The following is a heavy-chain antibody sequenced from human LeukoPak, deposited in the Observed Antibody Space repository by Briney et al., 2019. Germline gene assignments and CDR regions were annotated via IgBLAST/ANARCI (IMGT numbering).Heavy chain of an antibody. V-gene: IGHV3-48*04. J-gene: IGHJ4*02. CDR3: ARELRFFDY. D-gene: IGHD3-3*01. Sequence: PGGSLRLSCAASGFTLSSYSMTWVRQAPGKGLEWVSYISTSSSAIYYADSVKGRFAISRDNAKNSLYLQMNSLRAEDTAVYYCARELRFFDYWGQGTLVTVSS. CDR2: ISTSSSAI. CDR1: GFTLSSYS.